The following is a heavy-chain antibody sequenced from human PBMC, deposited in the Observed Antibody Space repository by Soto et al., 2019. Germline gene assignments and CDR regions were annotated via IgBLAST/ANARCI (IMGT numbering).Heavy chain of an antibody. J-gene: IGHJ4*02. CDR3: AHIDPEIVTVGGHGGFDY. D-gene: IGHD5-12*01. Sequence: QITLKESGPTLVRPPQTLTLTCTFSGFSLTSGVGVGWIRQPPGKALEWPPLIYLDDDKRYSPSLKNTLTITKDTSKHQVVLTMTNVGPVDTATYFCAHIDPEIVTVGGHGGFDYWGQGTLVTVSS. V-gene: IGHV2-5*02. CDR1: GFSLTSGVG. CDR2: IYLDDDK.